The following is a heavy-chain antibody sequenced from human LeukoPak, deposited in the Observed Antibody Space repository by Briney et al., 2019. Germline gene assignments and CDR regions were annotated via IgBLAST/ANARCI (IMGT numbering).Heavy chain of an antibody. Sequence: SVKVSCKASGGTFSSYAISWVRQAPGQGLEWMGGIIPIFGTANYAQKFQGRVTITADKSTSTAYMELSSLRSEDTAVYYCARGYSYGGYFGYWGQGTLVTVSS. CDR1: GGTFSSYA. V-gene: IGHV1-69*06. CDR3: ARGYSYGGYFGY. D-gene: IGHD5-18*01. J-gene: IGHJ4*02. CDR2: IIPIFGTA.